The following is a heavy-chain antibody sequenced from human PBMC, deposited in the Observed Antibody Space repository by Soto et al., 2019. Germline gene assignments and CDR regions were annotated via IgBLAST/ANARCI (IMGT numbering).Heavy chain of an antibody. D-gene: IGHD2-15*01. Sequence: SETLSLTCAVYGGSFSGYYWSWIRQPPGKGLEWIGEINHSGSTNYNPSLKSRVTISVDTSKNQFSLKLRSVTAADTAVYYCAREAVVVVADTNTANWFGHWGQANLVTVSS. CDR1: GGSFSGYY. CDR2: INHSGST. CDR3: AREAVVVVADTNTANWFGH. J-gene: IGHJ5*02. V-gene: IGHV4-34*01.